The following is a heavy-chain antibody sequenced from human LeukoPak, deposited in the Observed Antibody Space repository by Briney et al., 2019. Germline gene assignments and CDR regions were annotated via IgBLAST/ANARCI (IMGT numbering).Heavy chain of an antibody. J-gene: IGHJ4*02. D-gene: IGHD3-10*01. V-gene: IGHV3-23*01. CDR2: ISGSGGST. Sequence: GGSLRLSCAASGFTFSSYGMSWVRQAPGKGLEWVSAISGSGGSTYYADSVKGRFTISRDNSKNTLYLQMNSLRAEDTAVYYCAKDRLLWFGGKEAYFDYWGQGTLVTVSS. CDR3: AKDRLLWFGGKEAYFDY. CDR1: GFTFSSYG.